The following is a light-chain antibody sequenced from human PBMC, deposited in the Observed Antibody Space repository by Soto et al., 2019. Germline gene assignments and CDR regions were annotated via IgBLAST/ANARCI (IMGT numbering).Light chain of an antibody. Sequence: QSVLTQPASVSGSPGQSITISCTGTGSDIGAYNTVAWYQQHPRRVPKLMIYEVTNRPSGISNRFSGSKSGNTASLTISGLQAEDEGDYYCSSYTRGTFYGFGTGTKVTVL. CDR1: GSDIGAYNT. J-gene: IGLJ1*01. CDR2: EVT. V-gene: IGLV2-14*01. CDR3: SSYTRGTFYG.